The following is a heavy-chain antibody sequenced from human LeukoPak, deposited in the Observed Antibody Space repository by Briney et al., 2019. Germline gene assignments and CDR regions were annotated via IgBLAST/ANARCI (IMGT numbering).Heavy chain of an antibody. CDR1: GFTVSSNY. CDR2: IYSGGST. V-gene: IGHV3-66*01. J-gene: IGHJ4*02. D-gene: IGHD2-2*01. CDR3: AKEGLGYCSSTSCLIDY. Sequence: GGSLRLSCAASGFTVSSNYMSWVCQAPGKGLEWVSVIYSGGSTYYADSVKGRFTISRDNSKNTLYLQMNSLRAEDTAVYYCAKEGLGYCSSTSCLIDYWGQGTLVTVSS.